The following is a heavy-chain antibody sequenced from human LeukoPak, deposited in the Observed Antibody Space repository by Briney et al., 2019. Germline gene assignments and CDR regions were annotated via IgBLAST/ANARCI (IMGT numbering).Heavy chain of an antibody. CDR2: MRGGGGSA. CDR3: ARARFGTAGADY. J-gene: IGHJ4*02. Sequence: GGSLRLSCTASGFSFSAYAMMWVRQAPGKGSEWVSAMRGGGGSAFYADSVKGRFTIPRDNSKYTLFLQMNSLRAEDTAVYYCARARFGTAGADYWGQGTLVTVSS. CDR1: GFSFSAYA. D-gene: IGHD1-1*01. V-gene: IGHV3-23*01.